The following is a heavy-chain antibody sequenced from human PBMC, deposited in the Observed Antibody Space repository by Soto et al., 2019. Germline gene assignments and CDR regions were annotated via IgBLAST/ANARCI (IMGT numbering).Heavy chain of an antibody. CDR3: ARGRYYYGSGSYNWFDP. V-gene: IGHV4-34*01. Sequence: SETLSLTCAVYGGSFSGYYWSWIRQPPGKGLEWIGEINHSGSTNYNPSLKSRVTISVDTSKNQFSLKLSSVTAADTAVYYCARGRYYYGSGSYNWFDPWGQGTLVTVSS. D-gene: IGHD3-10*01. CDR2: INHSGST. J-gene: IGHJ5*02. CDR1: GGSFSGYY.